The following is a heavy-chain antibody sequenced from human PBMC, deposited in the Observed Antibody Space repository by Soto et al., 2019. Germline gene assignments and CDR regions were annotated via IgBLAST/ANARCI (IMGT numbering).Heavy chain of an antibody. CDR1: GYTFTSYG. Sequence: GASVKVSCKASGYTFTSYGISWVRQAPGQGLEWMGWISAYNGNTNYAQKLQGRVTMTTDTSTSTAYMELRSLRSDDTAVYYCARPGFLDSSSWYVSFDYWGQGTLVTVSS. D-gene: IGHD6-13*01. CDR3: ARPGFLDSSSWYVSFDY. V-gene: IGHV1-18*04. J-gene: IGHJ4*02. CDR2: ISAYNGNT.